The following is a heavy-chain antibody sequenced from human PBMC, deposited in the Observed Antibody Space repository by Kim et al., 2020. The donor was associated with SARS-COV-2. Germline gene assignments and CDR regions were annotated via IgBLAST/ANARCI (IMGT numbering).Heavy chain of an antibody. Sequence: GGSLRLSCTASGFTFSGYWMSWVRQAPGKGLEWVANIKQDGSEKYYVDSVKGRFTISRDNAKNSVYLQMNSLRGEDMAVYYCARKSERSSSWPDVFDCWG. V-gene: IGHV3-7*01. CDR3: ARKSERSSSWPDVFDC. CDR2: IKQDGSEK. J-gene: IGHJ4*01. CDR1: GFTFSGYW. D-gene: IGHD6-13*01.